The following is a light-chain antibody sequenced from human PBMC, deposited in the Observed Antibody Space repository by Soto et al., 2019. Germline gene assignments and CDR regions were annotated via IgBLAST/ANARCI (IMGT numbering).Light chain of an antibody. J-gene: IGKJ3*01. Sequence: DIVMTQSPDSLAVSLGERATINCKSSRNVLYSSNNKNYLAWYQQKPGQPPKLLIYWASTRESGVPDRFSGSGSGTNFTLTISSLQAEDVTLYYCQQYYTTPVTFGPGTKVDIK. CDR2: WAS. CDR1: RNVLYSSNNKNY. CDR3: QQYYTTPVT. V-gene: IGKV4-1*01.